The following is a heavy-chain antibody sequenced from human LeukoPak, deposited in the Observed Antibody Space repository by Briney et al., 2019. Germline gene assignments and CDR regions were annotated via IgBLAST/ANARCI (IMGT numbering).Heavy chain of an antibody. CDR2: IWYDGSNK. J-gene: IGHJ3*02. D-gene: IGHD3-3*01. Sequence: PGGSLRLSCAASGFTFSSYGMHWVRQAPGKGLEWVAVIWYDGSNKYYADSVKGRFTISRDNSKNTLYLQMNSLRAEDTAVYYCAGCRPTYDFWSGYHDGAFDIWGQGTMVTVSS. CDR3: AGCRPTYDFWSGYHDGAFDI. V-gene: IGHV3-33*01. CDR1: GFTFSSYG.